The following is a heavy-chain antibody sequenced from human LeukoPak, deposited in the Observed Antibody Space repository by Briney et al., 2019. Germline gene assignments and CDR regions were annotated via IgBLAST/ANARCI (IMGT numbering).Heavy chain of an antibody. J-gene: IGHJ4*02. V-gene: IGHV4-59*08. CDR1: GDSINSYY. CDR2: IYHSGIS. Sequence: SETLSLTCTVSGDSINSYYWSWIRQPPGKGLERIGYIYHSGISDYNPSLASRVAISLDASKKEFSLKLSSVTAADTATYYCARLKSASLIFGFDHWGQGALVLVPS. CDR3: ARLKSASLIFGFDH. D-gene: IGHD3/OR15-3a*01.